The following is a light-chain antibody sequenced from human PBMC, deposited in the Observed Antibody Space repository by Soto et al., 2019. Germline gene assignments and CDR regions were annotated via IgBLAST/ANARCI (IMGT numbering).Light chain of an antibody. V-gene: IGKV1-27*01. Sequence: DIQMTQSPSSLSAFLGDRVTITCRASQGISDYLVWYQQKPGKVPKLLIYAASTLQSVDPPRFSGTGSGKDFTLTICCLQPEDVAIYYCQNYYRAPFTFGPGTKVDIK. CDR1: QGISDY. CDR3: QNYYRAPFT. J-gene: IGKJ3*01. CDR2: AAS.